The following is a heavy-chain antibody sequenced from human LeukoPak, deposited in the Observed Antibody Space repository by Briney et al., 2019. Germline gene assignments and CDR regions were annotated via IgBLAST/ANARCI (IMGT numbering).Heavy chain of an antibody. CDR1: GYSFTGYY. J-gene: IGHJ4*02. V-gene: IGHV1-2*02. CDR2: INPNTGGT. CDR3: ARDLEFYNILSGYYIPSFDY. D-gene: IGHD3-9*01. Sequence: ASVKVSCKASGYSFTGYYMHWVRQAPGQGLEWMGWINPNTGGTKYAQKFQGRVTMSRDTSISTAYMELSRLRSDDTAVYYCARDLEFYNILSGYYIPSFDYWGQGTLVTVSS.